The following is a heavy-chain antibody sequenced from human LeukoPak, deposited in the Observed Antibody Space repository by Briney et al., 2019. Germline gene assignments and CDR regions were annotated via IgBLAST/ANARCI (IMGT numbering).Heavy chain of an antibody. V-gene: IGHV1-69*13. Sequence: ASVKVSCKASGGTFSSYAISWVRQAPGQGLEWMGGIIPIFGTANYAQKFQGRVTITADESTSTAYMELSSLRSEDTAVYYCASQMATITSAFDIWGQGTMVTVSS. J-gene: IGHJ3*02. D-gene: IGHD5-24*01. CDR2: IIPIFGTA. CDR3: ASQMATITSAFDI. CDR1: GGTFSSYA.